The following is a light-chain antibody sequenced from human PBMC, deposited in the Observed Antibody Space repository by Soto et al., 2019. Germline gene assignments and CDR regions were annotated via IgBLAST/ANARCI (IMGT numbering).Light chain of an antibody. CDR1: SSNIGAGYD. Sequence: QSVLTQPPSVSGAPGQRVTLSCTGSSSNIGAGYDVYWYQQLPGTAPKVLIYGNSNRPSGVPDRFSGFKSASSASLAITGLLAEDEADYHCQSYDSGLRAWVFGGGTKLTVL. CDR3: QSYDSGLRAWV. J-gene: IGLJ3*02. V-gene: IGLV1-40*01. CDR2: GNS.